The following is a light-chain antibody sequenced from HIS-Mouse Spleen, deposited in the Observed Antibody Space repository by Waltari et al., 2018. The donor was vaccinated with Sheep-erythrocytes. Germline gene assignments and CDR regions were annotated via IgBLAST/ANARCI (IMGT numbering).Light chain of an antibody. V-gene: IGLV3-21*03. J-gene: IGLJ1*01. CDR1: NIGSKS. Sequence: SYVLTQPPSVLVAPGKTARITCGGNNIGSKSVHWYQQKPGKAHVLVVYDDSDRPSGIPERFSGSNSGNTATLTISRVEAGDEADYYCQVWDSSSDHYVFGTGTKVTVL. CDR3: QVWDSSSDHYV. CDR2: DDS.